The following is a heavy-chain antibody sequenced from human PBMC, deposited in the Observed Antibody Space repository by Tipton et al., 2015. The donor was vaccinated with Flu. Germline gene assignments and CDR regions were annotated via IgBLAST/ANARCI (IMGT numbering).Heavy chain of an antibody. D-gene: IGHD1-1*01. V-gene: IGHV1-8*01. J-gene: IGHJ5*02. CDR2: MNPNSGNT. CDR1: GYTFSSYE. Sequence: QSGPEVKKPGASVKVSCKASGYTFSSYEINWVRQATGQGLEWMGWMNPNSGNTGYAQKSQGRVTMTRNTSISTAYMELTSLTSEDTAVYYCARNRQQSRYFDLWGQGTLVTVSS. CDR3: ARNRQQSRYFDL.